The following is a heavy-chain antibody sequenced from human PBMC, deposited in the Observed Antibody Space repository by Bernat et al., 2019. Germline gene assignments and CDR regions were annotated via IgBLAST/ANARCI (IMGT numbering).Heavy chain of an antibody. CDR1: GASISSYY. D-gene: IGHD2-8*01. J-gene: IGHJ4*02. Sequence: QVQLQESGPGLVKPSETLSLTCTVSGASISSYYWSWIRQPPGKGLDWIGYIYYSGSTNYNPSLKSRVTISVDTSKNQFSLKLSSVTAADTAVYYCARLNGVFDYWGQGTLVTVSS. CDR3: ARLNGVFDY. V-gene: IGHV4-59*08. CDR2: IYYSGST.